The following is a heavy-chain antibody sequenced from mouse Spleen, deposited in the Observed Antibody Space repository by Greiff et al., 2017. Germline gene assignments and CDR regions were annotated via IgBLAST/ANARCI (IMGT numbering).Heavy chain of an antibody. CDR2: IDPENGDT. CDR3: TTSSGYKGFAY. V-gene: IGHV14-4*01. CDR1: GFNIKDDY. J-gene: IGHJ3*01. Sequence: EVQLQQSGAELVRPGASVKLSCTASGFNIKDDYMHWVKQRPEQGLEWIGWIDPENGDTEYASKFQGKATITADTSSNTAYLQLSSLTSEDTAVYYCTTSSGYKGFAYWGQGTLVTVSA. D-gene: IGHD3-1*01.